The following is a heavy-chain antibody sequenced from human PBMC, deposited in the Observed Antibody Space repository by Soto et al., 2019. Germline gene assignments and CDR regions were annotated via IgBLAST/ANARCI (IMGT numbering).Heavy chain of an antibody. J-gene: IGHJ3*02. CDR2: VSSSSSTI. D-gene: IGHD2-15*01. Sequence: EVQLVESGGALKQPGGSLRLSCAAYGFTFSSCSMNWVRQAPGKGLEWLSYVSSSSSTIYYADSVKGRFTITRDNAKKSLYLQMSSLRAEDTAVYYWARMCSDNDFNAFEIWGQGTMVTVSS. CDR1: GFTFSSCS. V-gene: IGHV3-48*01. CDR3: ARMCSDNDFNAFEI.